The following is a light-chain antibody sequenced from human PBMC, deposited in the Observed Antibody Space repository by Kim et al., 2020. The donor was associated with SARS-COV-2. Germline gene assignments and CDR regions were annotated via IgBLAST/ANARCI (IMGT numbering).Light chain of an antibody. Sequence: PAQPFTISCTGTSSDVGKYKYVSWYQQHPGKAPKLIISEVSKRPAGVPDRFSGSKSGNTASLTISGLQAEDEADYYCCAYAGTYYIFGTGTKVTVL. J-gene: IGLJ1*01. CDR2: EVS. CDR1: SSDVGKYKY. CDR3: CAYAGTYYI. V-gene: IGLV2-11*01.